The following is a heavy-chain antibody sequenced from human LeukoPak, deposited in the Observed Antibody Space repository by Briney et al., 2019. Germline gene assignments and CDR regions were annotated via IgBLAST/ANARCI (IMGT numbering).Heavy chain of an antibody. D-gene: IGHD3-22*01. CDR1: GFTFGTYA. J-gene: IGHJ4*02. V-gene: IGHV3-23*01. CDR3: TKGDSSGLSYLERFDC. Sequence: GGSLRLSCAASGFTFGTYAMHWVRQAPGKGLEWVAGLSGDGTITSYSDAVKGRFAISRDNFRETVYLQMNSLRAEDTGTYFCTKGDSSGLSYLERFDCWGQGTLVAVSS. CDR2: LSGDGTIT.